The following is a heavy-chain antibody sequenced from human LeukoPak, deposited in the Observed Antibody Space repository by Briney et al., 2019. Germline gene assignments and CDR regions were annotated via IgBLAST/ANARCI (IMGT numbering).Heavy chain of an antibody. D-gene: IGHD6-19*01. J-gene: IGHJ4*02. CDR1: GFTFSSSW. CDR2: VSGSGSST. V-gene: IGHV3-23*01. CDR3: AKQGLVTSWYSFDF. Sequence: GGSLRLSCAASGFTFSSSWMHWVRQAPGKGLEWVSTVSGSGSSTFYAASVRGRFTVSRDNSKNTLFLQLDSLRTEDTALYFCAKQGLVTSWYSFDFGGQGSLVTVSS.